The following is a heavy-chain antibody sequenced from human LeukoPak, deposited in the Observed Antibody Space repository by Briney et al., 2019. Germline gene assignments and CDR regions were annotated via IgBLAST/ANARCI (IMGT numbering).Heavy chain of an antibody. CDR1: GLTFSSSW. V-gene: IGHV3-7*01. CDR2: INPAGSQK. J-gene: IGHJ5*02. D-gene: IGHD1-26*01. CDR3: ARYSGSFPGWLDP. Sequence: GGSLRLSCVASGLTFSSSWMNWIRQAPGKGPEWLANINPAGSQKDYVDSVKGRFTISRGNAQDSVFLQMNNLRAEDTAVFYCARYSGSFPGWLDPWGPGTLVTVSS.